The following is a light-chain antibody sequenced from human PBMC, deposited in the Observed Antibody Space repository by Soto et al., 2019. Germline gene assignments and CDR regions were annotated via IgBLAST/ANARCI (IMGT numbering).Light chain of an antibody. J-gene: IGKJ1*01. V-gene: IGKV1-5*01. CDR1: QSISSW. CDR3: QQTYSPPAT. CDR2: DAS. Sequence: DIQMTQSPSTLSASVLDIVTITFLASQSISSWLAWYQQKPGKAPKLLIYDASNLQSGVPSRFSGSGSGTDFTLTISGLQPDDSATYYCQQTYSPPATFGQGTKVDI.